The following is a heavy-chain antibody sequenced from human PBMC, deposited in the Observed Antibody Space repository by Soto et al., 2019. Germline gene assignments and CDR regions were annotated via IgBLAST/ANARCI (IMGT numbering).Heavy chain of an antibody. J-gene: IGHJ4*02. CDR3: TRDGLMDFWSGEY. V-gene: IGHV3-49*03. D-gene: IGHD3-3*01. Sequence: GSLRLSCAASGFTFSSYGMHWFRQAPGKGLEWVGFIRSKAYGGTTEYAASVKGRFTISRDDSKSIAYLQMNSLKTEDTAVYYCTRDGLMDFWSGEYWGQGTLVTVSS. CDR1: GFTFSSYG. CDR2: IRSKAYGGTT.